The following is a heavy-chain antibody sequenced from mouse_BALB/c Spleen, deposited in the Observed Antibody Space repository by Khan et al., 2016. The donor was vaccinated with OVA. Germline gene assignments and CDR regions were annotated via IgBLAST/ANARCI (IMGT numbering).Heavy chain of an antibody. V-gene: IGHV2-2*02. J-gene: IGHJ4*01. CDR2: IWSGGST. CDR3: ARISIGTTDYAMDY. CDR1: GFSLTSYG. D-gene: IGHD2-14*01. Sequence: VQLQESGPGLVQPSQSLSITCTVSGFSLTSYGVHWVRQSPGKGLEWLGVIWSGGSTDYNAAFISRLSISKDNSKSQVFFKMNSLQANDTAIYYCARISIGTTDYAMDYWGQGTSVTVAS.